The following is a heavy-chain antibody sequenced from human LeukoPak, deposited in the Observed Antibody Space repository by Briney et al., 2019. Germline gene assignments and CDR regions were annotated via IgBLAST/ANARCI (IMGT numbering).Heavy chain of an antibody. Sequence: GGSLRLXCAASGFTFSSYAMSWVRQAPGKGLEWVSAISGSGGSTYYADSVKGRFTISRDNSKNTLYLQMNSLRAEDTAVYYCAKDPWDIVVVPASYNWFDPWGQGTLVTVSS. CDR2: ISGSGGST. J-gene: IGHJ5*02. CDR3: AKDPWDIVVVPASYNWFDP. V-gene: IGHV3-23*01. CDR1: GFTFSSYA. D-gene: IGHD2-2*01.